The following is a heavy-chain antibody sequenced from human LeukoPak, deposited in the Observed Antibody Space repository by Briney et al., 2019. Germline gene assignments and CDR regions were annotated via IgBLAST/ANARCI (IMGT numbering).Heavy chain of an antibody. CDR1: GFTLDDYS. D-gene: IGHD3-10*01. CDR2: ISWNGDST. CDR3: VKDRRGSDAFDI. Sequence: GGSLRLSCAASGFTLDDYSMYWVRQAPGKGLEWVSLISWNGDSTYYADSVKGRFTISRDNSKNSLYLQMNSLRTGDTALYYCVKDRRGSDAFDIWGKGTMVTVSS. V-gene: IGHV3-43*01. J-gene: IGHJ3*02.